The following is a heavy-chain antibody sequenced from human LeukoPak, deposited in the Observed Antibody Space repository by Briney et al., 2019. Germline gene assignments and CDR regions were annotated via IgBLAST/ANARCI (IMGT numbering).Heavy chain of an antibody. CDR2: INHSGST. CDR1: GGSFSDYY. D-gene: IGHD4/OR15-4a*01. Sequence: SETLSLTCAVYGGSFSDYYWSWIRQAPGKGLEWIGEINHSGSTYYNPSLKSRVTISLDSSKKQFSLKLSSVTAADTAVYYCARDPNYLDVFDYWGQGTLVTVSS. CDR3: ARDPNYLDVFDY. J-gene: IGHJ4*02. V-gene: IGHV4-34*01.